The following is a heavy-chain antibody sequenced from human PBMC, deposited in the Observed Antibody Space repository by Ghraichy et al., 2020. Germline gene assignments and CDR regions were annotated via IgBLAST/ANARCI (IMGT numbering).Heavy chain of an antibody. Sequence: SETLSLTCSVSGGSVNSGNYYWSWLRQPPGQGLEWIGYIFYSGSSNYSPSLKSRVTISVDTSKNQFSLRLSSVTAADTAVYYCARVRGYNYGLFDYWGQGTLVTVSS. J-gene: IGHJ4*02. CDR2: IFYSGSS. V-gene: IGHV4-61*01. CDR3: ARVRGYNYGLFDY. D-gene: IGHD5-18*01. CDR1: GGSVNSGNYY.